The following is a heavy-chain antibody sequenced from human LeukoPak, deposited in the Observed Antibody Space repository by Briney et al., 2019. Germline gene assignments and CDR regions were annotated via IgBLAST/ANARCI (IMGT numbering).Heavy chain of an antibody. CDR2: ISYDGSNK. D-gene: IGHD2/OR15-2a*01. CDR3: AREIELSFDY. CDR1: GFTFSSYA. Sequence: GRSLRLSCAASGFTFSSYAMHWVRQAPGKGLEWVAVISYDGSNKYYADSVKGRFTISRDNSKNTLYLQMNSLRAEDSAVYYCAREIELSFDYWGQGTLVTVSS. J-gene: IGHJ4*02. V-gene: IGHV3-30-3*01.